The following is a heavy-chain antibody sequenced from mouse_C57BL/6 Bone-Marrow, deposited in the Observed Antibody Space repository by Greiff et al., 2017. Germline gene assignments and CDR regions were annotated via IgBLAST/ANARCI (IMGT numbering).Heavy chain of an antibody. Sequence: QVQLQQSGAELVKPGASVKISCKASGYAFSSYWMNWVKQRPGKGLEWIGQIYPGDGDTNYNGKFKGKATLTADKSSSTAYMQLSSLTSEDSAVYFCARLLSGYAAGFAYWGQGTLVTVSA. V-gene: IGHV1-80*01. CDR1: GYAFSSYW. CDR2: IYPGDGDT. D-gene: IGHD2-2*01. CDR3: ARLLSGYAAGFAY. J-gene: IGHJ3*01.